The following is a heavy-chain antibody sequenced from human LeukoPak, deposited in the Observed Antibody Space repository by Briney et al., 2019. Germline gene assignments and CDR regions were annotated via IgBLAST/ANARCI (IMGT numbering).Heavy chain of an antibody. D-gene: IGHD1-26*01. Sequence: GGSLRLSCAASGFTFDDYAMHWVRQAPGKGLEWVSGISWNSGSIGYADSVKGRFTISRDNAKNSLYLQMNSLRAEDTAVCYCARDRIVGATIDYWGQGTLVTVSS. CDR1: GFTFDDYA. CDR3: ARDRIVGATIDY. J-gene: IGHJ4*02. CDR2: ISWNSGSI. V-gene: IGHV3-9*01.